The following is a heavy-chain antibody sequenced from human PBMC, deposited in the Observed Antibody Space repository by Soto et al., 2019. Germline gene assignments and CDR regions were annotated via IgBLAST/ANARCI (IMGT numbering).Heavy chain of an antibody. CDR2: ISSSSSTI. V-gene: IGHV3-48*02. D-gene: IGHD3-22*01. Sequence: GGSLRLSCAASGFTFSSYSMNWVRQAPGKGLEWVSYISSSSSTIYYADSVKGRFTISRDNAKNSLYLQMNSLRDEDTAVYYGARDPAPGYYDSSGFLDYWGQGTLVTVSS. J-gene: IGHJ4*02. CDR1: GFTFSSYS. CDR3: ARDPAPGYYDSSGFLDY.